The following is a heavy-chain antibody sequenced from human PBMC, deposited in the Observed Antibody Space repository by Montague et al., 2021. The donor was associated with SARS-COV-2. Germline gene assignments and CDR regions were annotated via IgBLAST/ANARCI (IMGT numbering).Heavy chain of an antibody. Sequence: TLSLTCTVSDGSITSDNYYWSWIRQPAGTGLEWIGRIYTSGSTNYNPSLKSRVTISVDTSKNQFSLKLSSVTAADTAVYYCARDRPPVATTFYYYYYGMDVWGQGTTVTVSS. CDR1: DGSITSDNYY. D-gene: IGHD5-12*01. CDR3: ARDRPPVATTFYYYYYGMDV. V-gene: IGHV4-61*02. J-gene: IGHJ6*02. CDR2: IYTSGST.